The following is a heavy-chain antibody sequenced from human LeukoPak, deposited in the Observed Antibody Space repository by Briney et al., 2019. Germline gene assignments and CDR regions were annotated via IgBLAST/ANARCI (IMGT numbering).Heavy chain of an antibody. V-gene: IGHV3-23*01. CDR3: ARTSPVTANFDS. J-gene: IGHJ4*02. D-gene: IGHD4-11*01. CDR1: GFTFSTYA. CDR2: IDGSGAIT. Sequence: PGGSLRLSCAASGFTFSTYAMSWVRQAPGKGLEWVSAIDGSGAITFYADSVKGRFAISRDNSKNTLYLQMNSLRPEDTAVHSCARTSPVTANFDSWGQGTLVIVSS.